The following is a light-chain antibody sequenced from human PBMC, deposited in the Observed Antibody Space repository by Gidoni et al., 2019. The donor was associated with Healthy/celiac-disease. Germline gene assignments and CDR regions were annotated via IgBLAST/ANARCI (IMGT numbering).Light chain of an antibody. CDR3: AAWDDSLNGYV. V-gene: IGLV1-44*01. CDR2: SNN. CDR1: SSNIGSNT. J-gene: IGLJ1*01. Sequence: QSVLTQPPSASGTPGQGVTISCSGSSSNIGSNTVNWYQQFPGTAPKLLIYSNNQRPSGFPARFSGSKSGTSASLAISVLQSDDEADYYCAAWDDSLNGYVFGTGTKVTVL.